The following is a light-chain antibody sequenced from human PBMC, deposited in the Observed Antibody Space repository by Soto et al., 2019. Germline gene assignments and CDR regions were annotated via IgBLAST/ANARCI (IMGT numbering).Light chain of an antibody. CDR3: QQFNSYPIT. CDR1: QGISSY. V-gene: IGKV1-9*01. CDR2: AAS. Sequence: IQVTQSPSSLSASEGDRVTITCRASQGISSYLAWYQQKPGKAPKLLIYAASTLQSGVPSRFSGSGSGTEFTLTIGGLQPDDFATYYCQQFNSYPITFGQGTRLEIK. J-gene: IGKJ5*01.